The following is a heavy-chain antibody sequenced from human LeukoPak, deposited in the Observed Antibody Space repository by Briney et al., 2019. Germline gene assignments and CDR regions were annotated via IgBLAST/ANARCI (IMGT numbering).Heavy chain of an antibody. CDR2: IRYDGSNK. D-gene: IGHD6-13*01. Sequence: GGSLRLSCAASGFTFSSYGMHWVRQAPGKGLEWVAFIRYDGSNKYYADSVKGRFTISRDNSKNTLYLQMNSLRAEDTAVYYCAKDPSYQYSSSWYNYYYGMDVWGQGTTVTVSS. J-gene: IGHJ6*02. CDR3: AKDPSYQYSSSWYNYYYGMDV. CDR1: GFTFSSYG. V-gene: IGHV3-30*02.